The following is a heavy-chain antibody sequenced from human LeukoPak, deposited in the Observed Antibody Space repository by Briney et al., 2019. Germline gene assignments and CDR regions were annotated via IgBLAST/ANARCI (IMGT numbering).Heavy chain of an antibody. V-gene: IGHV3-74*01. CDR2: INTDGSST. D-gene: IGHD4-23*01. Sequence: PGGSLRLSCAASGFTFSSYWMHWVRQAPGKGLVWVSRINTDGSSTSYADSVKGRFTISRDNAKNSLYLQMNSLRAGDTAVYYCARGTVVTDYFDYWGQGTLVTVSS. CDR1: GFTFSSYW. J-gene: IGHJ4*02. CDR3: ARGTVVTDYFDY.